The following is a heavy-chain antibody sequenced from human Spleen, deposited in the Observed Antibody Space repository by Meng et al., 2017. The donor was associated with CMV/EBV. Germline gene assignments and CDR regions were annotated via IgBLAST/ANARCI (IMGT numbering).Heavy chain of an antibody. D-gene: IGHD6-6*01. CDR3: ARDSDEYSSSSITRYYYYGMDV. CDR2: IIPIFGTA. CDR1: GGTFSSYA. J-gene: IGHJ6*02. Sequence: SVKVSCKASGGTFSSYAISWVRQAPGQGLEWMGGIIPIFGTANYAQKFQGRVTITTDESTSTAYMKLSSLRSEDTAVYYFARDSDEYSSSSITRYYYYGMDVWGQGTTVTVSS. V-gene: IGHV1-69*05.